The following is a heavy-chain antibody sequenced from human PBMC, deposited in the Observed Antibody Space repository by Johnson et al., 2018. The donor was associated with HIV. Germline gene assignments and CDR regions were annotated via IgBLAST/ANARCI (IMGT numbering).Heavy chain of an antibody. CDR2: ISDRGGTI. J-gene: IGHJ3*01. CDR1: GFTFSDYF. Sequence: QVQLVESGGGLVQPGGSLRLSCAASGFTFSDYFMTWIRQAPGKGLEWVSYISDRGGTIYYADSVKGRFTISRDNAKNSLFLQMNSLRVEDTAVYYCARAPHDAFDVWGQGTMVTVSS. CDR3: ARAPHDAFDV. V-gene: IGHV3-11*01.